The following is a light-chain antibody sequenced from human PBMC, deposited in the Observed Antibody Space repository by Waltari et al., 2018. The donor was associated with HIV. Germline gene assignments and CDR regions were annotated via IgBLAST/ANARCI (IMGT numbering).Light chain of an antibody. CDR1: QGLNNY. CDR2: AAS. CDR3: LQYHSYPLT. Sequence: DIQVTQSPSSLSASVGGRVTITCRASQGLNNYLAWFQQKPGEAPKSLIYAASTLQTGVPSKVSGSGSGTDFTLTINRLPPEDSATYWCLQYHSYPLTFGRGTKVEIK. J-gene: IGKJ4*01. V-gene: IGKV1-16*02.